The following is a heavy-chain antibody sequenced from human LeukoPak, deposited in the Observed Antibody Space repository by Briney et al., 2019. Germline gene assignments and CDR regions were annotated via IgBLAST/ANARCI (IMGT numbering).Heavy chain of an antibody. CDR1: GGSISSSSYY. V-gene: IGHV4-39*07. Sequence: SETLSLTCTVSGGSISSSSYYWGWIRQPPGKGLEWIGSIYYSGSTYYNPSLKSRVTISVDTSKNQFSLKLSSVTAADTAVYYCAGYSSGGSCQTGGVDYWGQGTLVTVSS. D-gene: IGHD2-15*01. CDR2: IYYSGST. CDR3: AGYSSGGSCQTGGVDY. J-gene: IGHJ4*02.